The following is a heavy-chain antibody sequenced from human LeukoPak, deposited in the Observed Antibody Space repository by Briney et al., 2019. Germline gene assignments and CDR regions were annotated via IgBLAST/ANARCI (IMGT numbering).Heavy chain of an antibody. CDR2: IVSDSGNT. Sequence: GGSLRLSCTASGFPFIEYSMNWVRQAPGKGLEWISYIVSDSGNTKYADSVRGGFTLAADKAKNSLYLQMNSLRVEDTAVYYCARDHNYAFDNWGQGTLVSVAS. J-gene: IGHJ4*02. V-gene: IGHV3-48*01. CDR3: ARDHNYAFDN. CDR1: GFPFIEYS. D-gene: IGHD1-1*01.